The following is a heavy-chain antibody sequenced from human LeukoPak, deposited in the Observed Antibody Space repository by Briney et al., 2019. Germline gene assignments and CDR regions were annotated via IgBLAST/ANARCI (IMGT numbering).Heavy chain of an antibody. CDR3: ARGGSGSYPQPGLY. CDR1: GYTLTVYY. CDR2: SDPNSGST. D-gene: IGHD1-26*01. Sequence: ASVNVSCKASGYTLTVYYMHWVRQAPGQGLEWMGWSDPNSGSTNYAQKFQGRVAMTRDTSISTAYMELSRLRSDDTAVYYCARGGSGSYPQPGLYWGQGTLVTVSS. V-gene: IGHV1-2*02. J-gene: IGHJ4*02.